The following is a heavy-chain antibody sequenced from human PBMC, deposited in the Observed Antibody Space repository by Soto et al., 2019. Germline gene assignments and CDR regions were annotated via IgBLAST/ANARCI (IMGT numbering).Heavy chain of an antibody. V-gene: IGHV4-39*01. J-gene: IGHJ4*02. CDR3: ARSHIVPRLFMYPYDY. Sequence: SETLSLTCFVSGGSFTSSSYYWVWIRQPPGKGLEWVGSIYYDGRTYYNPSLKSRSTISVDTSNNQFSLKLNSVTAADTAVYYCARSHIVPRLFMYPYDYWGQGTPVTVSS. CDR2: IYYDGRT. D-gene: IGHD6-6*01. CDR1: GGSFTSSSYY.